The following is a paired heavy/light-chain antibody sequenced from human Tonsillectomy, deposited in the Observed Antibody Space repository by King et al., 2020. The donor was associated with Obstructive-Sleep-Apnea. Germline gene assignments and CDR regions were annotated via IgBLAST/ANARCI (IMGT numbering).Light chain of an antibody. CDR3: QQSYSTPLT. CDR1: QGISHY. Sequence: DIQMTQFPSSLSASVGDRVTITCRASQGISHYLNWYQQNPGTAPKLLIYSASSLQSGVPSRFSGSGSGTDFTLTITSLQPEDFAIYYCQQSYSTPLTFGGGTKVEIK. CDR2: SAS. V-gene: IGKV1-39*01. J-gene: IGKJ4*01.
Heavy chain of an antibody. CDR2: IYYSGST. J-gene: IGHJ4*02. CDR1: GDSISSSKYY. D-gene: IGHD3-22*01. CDR3: ARRESPWLLIHNFDY. Sequence: QLQVQESGPGLVKPSETLSLTCTVSGDSISSSKYYWGWIRQPPGKGLEWIGSIYYSGSTYYNPSLKSRASISVDTAKKQFSLKLTSVTAADTAVYYCARRESPWLLIHNFDYWGQGTLVTVSS. V-gene: IGHV4-39*07.